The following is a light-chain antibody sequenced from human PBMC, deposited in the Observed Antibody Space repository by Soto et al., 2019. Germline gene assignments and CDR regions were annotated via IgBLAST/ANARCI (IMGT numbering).Light chain of an antibody. V-gene: IGLV2-14*01. J-gene: IGLJ2*01. CDR3: SSYTSSSAVV. CDR2: EVN. Sequence: QSALTQPASVSGSPGQSITISCTGTSSDVGAYNYVSWYQQHPGKAPKLMISEVNNRPSGVSNRFSGSKSANTASLTISGRQAEDEADYYCSSYTSSSAVVFGGGTKLTVL. CDR1: SSDVGAYNY.